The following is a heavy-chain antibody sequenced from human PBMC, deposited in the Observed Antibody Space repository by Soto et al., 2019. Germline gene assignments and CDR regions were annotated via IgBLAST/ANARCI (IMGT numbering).Heavy chain of an antibody. V-gene: IGHV4-39*01. CDR1: GGSISSSTYY. D-gene: IGHD4-17*01. CDR3: ASYYGYADYAWFDP. Sequence: SETLSLTCTVSGGSISSSTYYWGWIRQPPGKGLEWIGSIYYSGSTYYNPSLKSRVTISVDTSKNQFSLRLRSVTAADTAVYYCASYYGYADYAWFDPWGQGTLVTVSS. J-gene: IGHJ5*02. CDR2: IYYSGST.